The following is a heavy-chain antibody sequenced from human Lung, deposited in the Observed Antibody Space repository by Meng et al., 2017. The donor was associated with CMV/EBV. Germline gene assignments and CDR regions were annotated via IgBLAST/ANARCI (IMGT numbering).Heavy chain of an antibody. D-gene: IGHD6-6*01. J-gene: IGHJ6*02. CDR3: ARDHRPGAYYFGMDV. CDR2: ISSTGSSI. V-gene: IGHV3-11*04. Sequence: GGSLRLXCAASGFSFSDYYMSWIRQAPGKGLEWVSYISSTGSSIYYADSVKGRFTISRDNAKNSLYLQMNSLRAEDTAMYYCARDHRPGAYYFGMDVWGQGXTVTVSS. CDR1: GFSFSDYY.